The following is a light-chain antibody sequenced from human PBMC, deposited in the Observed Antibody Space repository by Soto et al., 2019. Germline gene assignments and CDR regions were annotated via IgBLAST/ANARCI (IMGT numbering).Light chain of an antibody. CDR3: SSYTTSAPYV. V-gene: IGLV2-14*01. Sequence: QSVLTQPASVSGSPGQSITISCTGPSSDVGAYNFVSWYQFHPGRAPKLIIYEVTIRPSGVSNRFSGSKSGNTASLTISGLQAEDEADYYCSSYTTSAPYVFGSGTKVTVL. J-gene: IGLJ1*01. CDR2: EVT. CDR1: SSDVGAYNF.